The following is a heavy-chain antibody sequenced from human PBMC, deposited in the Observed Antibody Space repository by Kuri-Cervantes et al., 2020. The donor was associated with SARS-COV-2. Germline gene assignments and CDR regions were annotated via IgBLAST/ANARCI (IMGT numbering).Heavy chain of an antibody. D-gene: IGHD3-10*01. V-gene: IGHV4-38-2*01. Sequence: SETLSLTCAVSGYSISSGYYWGWIRQPPGKGLEWIGSIYHSGSTYYNPSLKSRVTISVDTSKNQFSLKLSSVTAADTAVYYCASGPLRYFYYMDVWGDGTTVTVSS. CDR2: IYHSGST. CDR3: ASGPLRYFYYMDV. CDR1: GYSISSGYY. J-gene: IGHJ6*03.